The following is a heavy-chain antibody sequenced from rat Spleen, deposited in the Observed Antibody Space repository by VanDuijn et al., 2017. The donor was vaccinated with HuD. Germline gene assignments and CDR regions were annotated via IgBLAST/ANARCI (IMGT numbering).Heavy chain of an antibody. CDR1: GFTFSDYA. CDR2: IIYDGSST. Sequence: EVQLVESGGGLVQPGRSLKFSCAASGFTFSDYAMAWVRQAPKKGLEWVATIIYDGSSTYYRDSVKGRFTISRDNAKSTLYLQMDSLRSEDTATYYCARLTTRDYYVMDAWGQGASVTVSS. J-gene: IGHJ4*01. CDR3: ARLTTRDYYVMDA. D-gene: IGHD1-10*01. V-gene: IGHV5-17*01.